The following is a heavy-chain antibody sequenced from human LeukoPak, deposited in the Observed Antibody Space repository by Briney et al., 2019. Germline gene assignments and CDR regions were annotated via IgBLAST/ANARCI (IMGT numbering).Heavy chain of an antibody. J-gene: IGHJ6*02. V-gene: IGHV1-69*01. Sequence: SVKVSCKASGGTFSSYGISWVRQAPGQGLEWMGGIIPIFGTANYAQKFQGRVTITADESTSTAYMELRSLRSKDTAVYFCARVSQGRRYYYYYAMDVWGQGTTVTVSS. D-gene: IGHD2-15*01. CDR1: GGTFSSYG. CDR2: IIPIFGTA. CDR3: ARVSQGRRYYYYYAMDV.